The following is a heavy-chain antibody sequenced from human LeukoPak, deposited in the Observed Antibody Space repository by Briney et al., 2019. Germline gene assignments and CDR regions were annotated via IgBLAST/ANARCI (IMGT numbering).Heavy chain of an antibody. Sequence: PSETLSLTCAVYGGSFSGYYWSWIRQPPGKGLEWIGEINHSGSTNYNPSLKSRVTMSVDTSKNQFSLKLSSVTAADTAVYYCARDLSIVVVPAAIAGWFDPWGQGTLVTVSS. J-gene: IGHJ5*02. D-gene: IGHD2-2*01. CDR3: ARDLSIVVVPAAIAGWFDP. CDR2: INHSGST. V-gene: IGHV4-34*01. CDR1: GGSFSGYY.